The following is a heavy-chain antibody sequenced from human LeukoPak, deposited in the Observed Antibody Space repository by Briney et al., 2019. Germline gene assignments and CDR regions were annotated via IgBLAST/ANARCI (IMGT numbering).Heavy chain of an antibody. CDR1: GGTFSSYA. J-gene: IGHJ3*02. CDR2: IIPIFGTA. D-gene: IGHD6-19*01. CDR3: ARTAVASGYAFDI. V-gene: IGHV1-69*13. Sequence: SVKVSCKASGGTFSSYAISWVRQAPGQGLEWMGGIIPIFGTANYAQKFQGRVTITADESTSTAYMELSSLRSEDTAVYYCARTAVASGYAFDIWGQGTMVTVSS.